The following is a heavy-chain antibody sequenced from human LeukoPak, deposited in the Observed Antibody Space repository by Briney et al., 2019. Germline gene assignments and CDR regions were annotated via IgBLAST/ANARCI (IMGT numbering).Heavy chain of an antibody. V-gene: IGHV3-48*03. Sequence: GGSLRLSCAASGFTFSSYEMNWVRQAPGKGLDWVSYISSSGNTIYYAASVKGRFTISRDNAKNSLYLQMNSLRAEDTAVYYCAELGITMIGGVWGKGTTVTISS. CDR2: ISSSGNTI. D-gene: IGHD3-10*02. J-gene: IGHJ6*04. CDR1: GFTFSSYE. CDR3: AELGITMIGGV.